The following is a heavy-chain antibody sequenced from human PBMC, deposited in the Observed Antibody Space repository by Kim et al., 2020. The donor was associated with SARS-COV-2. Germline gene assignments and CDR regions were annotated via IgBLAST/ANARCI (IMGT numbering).Heavy chain of an antibody. Sequence: GGSLRLSCAASGFTFSSYSMNWVRQAPGKGLEWVSSISSSSSYIYYADSVKGRFTISRDNAKNSLYLQMNSLRAEDTAVYYCARDLSVQLWSPFDYWGQGTLVTVSS. CDR1: GFTFSSYS. V-gene: IGHV3-21*01. D-gene: IGHD5-18*01. CDR2: ISSSSSYI. J-gene: IGHJ4*02. CDR3: ARDLSVQLWSPFDY.